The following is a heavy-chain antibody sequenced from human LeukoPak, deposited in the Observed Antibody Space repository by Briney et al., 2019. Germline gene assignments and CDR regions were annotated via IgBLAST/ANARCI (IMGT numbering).Heavy chain of an antibody. D-gene: IGHD3-9*01. Sequence: SETLSLTCTVSGGSMSPYYWSWIRQPPGKGLEWLGYVSSTGSGDYNLSLRSRVSISVATSENQFSLKLGSVTAADTAVYYCARDNYDILTGYLNMDVWGKGTTVTVSS. CDR1: GGSMSPYY. V-gene: IGHV4-59*12. J-gene: IGHJ6*03. CDR2: VSSTGSG. CDR3: ARDNYDILTGYLNMDV.